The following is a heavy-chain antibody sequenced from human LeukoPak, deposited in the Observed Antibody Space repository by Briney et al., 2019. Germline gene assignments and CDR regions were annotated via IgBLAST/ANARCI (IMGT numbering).Heavy chain of an antibody. CDR2: IYYSGST. V-gene: IGHV4-59*01. J-gene: IGHJ6*03. CDR1: GGSISSYH. Sequence: SETLSLTCTVSGGSISSYHWSWIRQPPGKGLEWIGYIYYSGSTNYNPSLKSRVTISVDTSKNQFSLKLRSVTAADTAVYYCARTTEGYCRGRSCYSYYYYMDVWGKGTTVTVSS. CDR3: ARTTEGYCRGRSCYSYYYYMDV. D-gene: IGHD2-15*01.